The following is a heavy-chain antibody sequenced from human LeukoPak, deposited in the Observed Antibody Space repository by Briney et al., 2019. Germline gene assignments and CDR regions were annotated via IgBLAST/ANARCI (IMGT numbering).Heavy chain of an antibody. Sequence: GGSLRLSCEASGFTFSSYAMNWVRQAPGKGLEWVSGISGSGGSTYYADSVKGRFTISRDNSRNTLYLQMNSLRAEDTALYYCANARRHRSSTSCYINYYYGMDVWGQGTTVTVSS. CDR2: ISGSGGST. CDR1: GFTFSSYA. CDR3: ANARRHRSSTSCYINYYYGMDV. J-gene: IGHJ6*02. V-gene: IGHV3-23*01. D-gene: IGHD2-2*01.